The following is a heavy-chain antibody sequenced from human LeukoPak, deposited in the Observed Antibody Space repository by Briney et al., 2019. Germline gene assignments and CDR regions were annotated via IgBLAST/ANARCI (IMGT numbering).Heavy chain of an antibody. D-gene: IGHD2/OR15-2a*01. J-gene: IGHJ4*02. CDR1: GNYW. CDR3: VSFYETY. CDR2: INNDGSWT. Sequence: PGGSLGLSCAASGNYWMHWVRQVPGKGLVWVSHINNDGSWTSYADSVKGRFTISKDNAKNTVYLQMNSLRAEDTAVYYCVSFYETYWGRGTLVTVSS. V-gene: IGHV3-74*01.